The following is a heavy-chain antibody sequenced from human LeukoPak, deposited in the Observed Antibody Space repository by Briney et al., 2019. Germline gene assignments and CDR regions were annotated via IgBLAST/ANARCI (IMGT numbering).Heavy chain of an antibody. CDR3: ARAGAPYDNWFDP. CDR2: IKQDGSEK. CDR1: GFSFSSYW. Sequence: PGGSLRLSCAASGFSFSSYWMTWVRQAPGKGLEWVAYIKQDGSEKYYVDSVKGRFTVSRDNAKNSLYLQMNSLRAEDTAVYYCARAGAPYDNWFDPWGQGTLVTVSS. D-gene: IGHD3-16*01. V-gene: IGHV3-7*01. J-gene: IGHJ5*02.